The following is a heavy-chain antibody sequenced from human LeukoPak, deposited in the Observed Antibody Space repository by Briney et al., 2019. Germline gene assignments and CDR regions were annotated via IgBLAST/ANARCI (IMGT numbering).Heavy chain of an antibody. D-gene: IGHD1-26*01. CDR3: ARDAVVGATTRRLGY. CDR1: GYTFTSYY. CDR2: INPSGGST. Sequence: ASVKVSCKASGYTFTSYYMHWVRQAPGQGLEWMGLINPSGGSTSYAQKFQGRVTMTRDTSTSTVYMELSSLRSEDTAVYYCARDAVVGATTRRLGYWGQGTLVTVSS. V-gene: IGHV1-46*01. J-gene: IGHJ4*02.